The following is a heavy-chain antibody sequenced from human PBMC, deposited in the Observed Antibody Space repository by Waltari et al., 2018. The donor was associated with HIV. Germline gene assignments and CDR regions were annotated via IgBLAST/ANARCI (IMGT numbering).Heavy chain of an antibody. CDR3: AKVPVLPTGREDY. Sequence: EVQLVESGGGLVQPGESLRLSCAASGFTFSMIVMTWVRQAPGKGLQWVAGISGNGVSRYYTDSVKGRFTISRDNSKKTLYLQMDSLRAEDTAVYYCAKVPVLPTGREDYWGQGTLVTVSS. CDR1: GFTFSMIV. J-gene: IGHJ4*02. D-gene: IGHD2-2*01. CDR2: ISGNGVSR. V-gene: IGHV3-23*04.